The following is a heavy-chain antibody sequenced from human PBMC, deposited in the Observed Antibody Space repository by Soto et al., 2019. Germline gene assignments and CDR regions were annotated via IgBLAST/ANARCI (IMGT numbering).Heavy chain of an antibody. CDR2: ISSTTRYV. J-gene: IGHJ5*01. V-gene: IGHV3-21*06. Sequence: EVQLVESGGGLVKPGGSLRLSCVASGFTFSRYGMNWLRQAPGKGLEWVASISSTTRYVYYADSVKGRFSTSRDNAKNILYLEMYALRTEDTAVYYCARDPSEGRVGNWFESWGQGTLVTVSS. D-gene: IGHD2-2*01. CDR1: GFTFSRYG. CDR3: ARDPSEGRVGNWFES.